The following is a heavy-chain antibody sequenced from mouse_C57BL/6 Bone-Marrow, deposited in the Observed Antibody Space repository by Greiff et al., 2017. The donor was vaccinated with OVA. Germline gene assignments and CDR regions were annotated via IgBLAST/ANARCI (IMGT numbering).Heavy chain of an antibody. CDR3: ARERAMDY. CDR2: IDPNSGGT. J-gene: IGHJ4*01. V-gene: IGHV1-72*01. CDR1: GYTFTSYW. Sequence: QVHVKQPGAELVKPGASVKLSCKASGYTFTSYWMHWVKQRPGRGLEWMGRIDPNSGGTKYNEKFKSKATLTVDKPSSTAYMQLSSLTSEDSAVYYCARERAMDYWCQGTSVTVSS.